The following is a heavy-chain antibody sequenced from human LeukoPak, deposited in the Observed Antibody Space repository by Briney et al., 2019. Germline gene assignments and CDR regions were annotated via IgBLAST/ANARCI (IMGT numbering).Heavy chain of an antibody. CDR1: GASISNSTYY. CDR2: IYYSGST. V-gene: IGHV4-39*07. D-gene: IGHD6-6*01. CDR3: ARDGIGSSTPFDY. J-gene: IGHJ4*02. Sequence: PSETLSLTCNVSGASISNSTYYWGWIRQPPGKGLEWIGSIYYSGSTYYNPSLKSRVTISVDTSKNQFSLKLSSVTAADTAVYYCARDGIGSSTPFDYWGQGTLVTVSS.